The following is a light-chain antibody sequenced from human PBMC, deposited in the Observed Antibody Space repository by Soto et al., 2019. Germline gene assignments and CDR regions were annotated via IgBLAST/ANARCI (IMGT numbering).Light chain of an antibody. CDR2: GAS. CDR3: QQYNNWPPASYT. J-gene: IGKJ2*01. V-gene: IGKV3-15*01. Sequence: EIAMTQSPATLSVSPGERATLSCRASQSVSSNLAWYQQKPGQAPRLLIYGASTRATGIPARFSGSGSGTEFTLTISSLQSEDFAVYYCQQYNNWPPASYTFGQGTKLEIK. CDR1: QSVSSN.